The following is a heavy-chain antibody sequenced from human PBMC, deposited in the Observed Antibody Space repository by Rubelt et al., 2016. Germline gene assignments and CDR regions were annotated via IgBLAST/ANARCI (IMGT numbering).Heavy chain of an antibody. CDR2: IYKGGST. V-gene: IGHV4-4*08. D-gene: IGHD6-13*01. Sequence: QVQLQESGPGLVKPSETLSLTCTVSGGSIRNYYWSWIRQPPGKGLEWIGYIYKGGSTNYTPSLKSRVTVAVDTSKNQLSLKLRSVTAADTAVYYCATETGIAAAGDWGQGTLVTVSS. CDR1: GGSIRNYY. CDR3: ATETGIAAAGD. J-gene: IGHJ4*02.